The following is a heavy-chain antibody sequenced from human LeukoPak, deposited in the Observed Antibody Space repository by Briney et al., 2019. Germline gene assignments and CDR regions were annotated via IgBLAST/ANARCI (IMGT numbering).Heavy chain of an antibody. D-gene: IGHD6-13*01. Sequence: GGSLRLSCAASGFTFSSYAMHWVRQAPGKGLEWVAVISYDGSNKYYADSVKGRFTISRDNSKNTLYLQMNSLRAEDTAVCYCAKEHSSSWYRSKLFDYWGQGTLVTVYS. CDR3: AKEHSSSWYRSKLFDY. J-gene: IGHJ4*02. V-gene: IGHV3-30*01. CDR1: GFTFSSYA. CDR2: ISYDGSNK.